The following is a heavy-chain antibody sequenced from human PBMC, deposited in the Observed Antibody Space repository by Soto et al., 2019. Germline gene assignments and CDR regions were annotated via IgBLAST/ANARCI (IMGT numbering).Heavy chain of an antibody. J-gene: IGHJ4*02. V-gene: IGHV1-8*01. Sequence: QVQLVQSGAELKKPGASVKVSCKASGYTFSNYDMNWVRQATGQGPEWIGWVNPNNGDTGYAQKFRGRVTLPTDISTTTAYMELTSLRSEDPAFYYCAKVSRKGSAIDFDYWGQGTLITVSS. D-gene: IGHD3-10*01. CDR2: VNPNNGDT. CDR1: GYTFSNYD. CDR3: AKVSRKGSAIDFDY.